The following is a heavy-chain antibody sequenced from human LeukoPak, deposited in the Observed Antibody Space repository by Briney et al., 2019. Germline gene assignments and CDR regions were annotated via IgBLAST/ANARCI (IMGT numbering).Heavy chain of an antibody. D-gene: IGHD3-16*02. V-gene: IGHV3-7*01. J-gene: IGHJ4*02. Sequence: GSLRLSCAASGFTFSSYWMSWVRQAPGKGLEWVANIKQDGSEKYYVDSVKGRFTISRDNAKNSLYLQMNSLRAEDTAVYYCAKGDDYVWGSYPDYWGQGTLVTVSS. CDR3: AKGDDYVWGSYPDY. CDR2: IKQDGSEK. CDR1: GFTFSSYW.